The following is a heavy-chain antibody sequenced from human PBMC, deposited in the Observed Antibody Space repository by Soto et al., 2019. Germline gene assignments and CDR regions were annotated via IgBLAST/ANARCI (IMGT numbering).Heavy chain of an antibody. CDR1: GGSISSYY. V-gene: IGHV4-59*01. Sequence: SETLSLTCTVSGGSISSYYWSWIRQPPGKGLEWIGYIYYSGSTNYNPSLKSRVTISVDTSKNQFSLKLSSVTAADTAVYYCARGGWADYWGQGTLVTVPS. CDR2: IYYSGST. CDR3: ARGGWADY. D-gene: IGHD6-19*01. J-gene: IGHJ4*02.